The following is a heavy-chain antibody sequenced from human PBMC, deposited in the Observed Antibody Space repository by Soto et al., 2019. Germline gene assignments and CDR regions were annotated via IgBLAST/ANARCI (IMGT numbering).Heavy chain of an antibody. CDR2: ISTYNGDT. CDR1: GYTFTTFG. J-gene: IGHJ3*02. V-gene: IGHV1-18*01. Sequence: QALLLQSGAEVKKPGASVKVSCEASGYTFTTFGITWVRQAPGQGLEWVGWISTYNGDTTYAQKFQDRVTMTTDTSTNIAYMELRSLRSDDTAVYYCARPKRNYDAFDIWGQGTMVTVS. D-gene: IGHD3-3*01. CDR3: ARPKRNYDAFDI.